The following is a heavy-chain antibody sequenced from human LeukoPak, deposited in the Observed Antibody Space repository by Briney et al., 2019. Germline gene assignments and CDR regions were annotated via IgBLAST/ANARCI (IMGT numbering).Heavy chain of an antibody. V-gene: IGHV4-30-4*01. Sequence: SETLSLTCTVSGGSISSGDYYWSWIRQPPGKGLEWIGYIYYSGSTYYNPSLKSRVTISVDTSKNQFSLKLSSVTAADTAVYYCGRDSIVGATEAFDIWGQGTMVTVSS. D-gene: IGHD1-26*01. J-gene: IGHJ3*02. CDR2: IYYSGST. CDR1: GGSISSGDYY. CDR3: GRDSIVGATEAFDI.